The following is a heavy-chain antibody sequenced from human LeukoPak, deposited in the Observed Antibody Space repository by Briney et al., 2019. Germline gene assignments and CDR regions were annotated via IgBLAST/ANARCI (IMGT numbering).Heavy chain of an antibody. CDR2: ISGSGGST. Sequence: GGSLRLSCAASGFTFSSYAMSWVRQAPGKGLEWVSAISGSGGSTYYADSVKGRFTIPRDNSKNTLYLQMNSLRAEDTAVYYCARGSIAAAGTLDYWGQGTLVTVSS. J-gene: IGHJ4*02. CDR3: ARGSIAAAGTLDY. V-gene: IGHV3-23*01. CDR1: GFTFSSYA. D-gene: IGHD6-13*01.